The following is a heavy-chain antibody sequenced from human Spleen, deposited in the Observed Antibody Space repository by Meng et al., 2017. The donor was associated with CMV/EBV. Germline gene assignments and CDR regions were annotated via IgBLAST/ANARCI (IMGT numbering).Heavy chain of an antibody. Sequence: VPLPPSSPVLLTPSPPLSPPCPVSRPSLRRCVPSWRWLRPPPGTGLDWIGPIALTGITYYNPSLESRVTISVDTSKKRFSLTLNSVTAADTAVYYCARISTLYWNLHLWGPGTLVTVSS. CDR2: IALTGIT. CDR3: ARISTLYWNLHL. CDR1: RPSLRRCVPS. V-gene: IGHV4-30-4*08. J-gene: IGHJ2*01.